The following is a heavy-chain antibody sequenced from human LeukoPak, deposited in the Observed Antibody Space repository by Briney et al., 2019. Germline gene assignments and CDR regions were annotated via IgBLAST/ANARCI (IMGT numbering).Heavy chain of an antibody. CDR3: ARDWVF. CDR2: INQDGSEK. V-gene: IGHV3-7*01. D-gene: IGHD2-8*01. CDR1: GFTFSSYG. J-gene: IGHJ1*01. Sequence: GGSLRLSCAASGFTFSSYGMSWVRQAPGKELGWVANINQDGSEKYYVDSVKGRFTISRDNAKKSLYLQMDGLRAQDTAVYYCARDWVFWGQGTLVIVSS.